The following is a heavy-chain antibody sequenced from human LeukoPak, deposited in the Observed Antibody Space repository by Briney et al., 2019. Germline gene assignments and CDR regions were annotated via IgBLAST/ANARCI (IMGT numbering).Heavy chain of an antibody. V-gene: IGHV3-7*01. J-gene: IGHJ4*02. Sequence: GGSLRLSCAASGFTFSSYWMSWVRQAPGKGLEWVANIKQDGSEKYYVDSVKGRFTISRGNAKNSLYLQMNSLRAEDTAVYYCARAVSSGWSETYYFDYWGQGTLVTVSS. CDR2: IKQDGSEK. CDR3: ARAVSSGWSETYYFDY. CDR1: GFTFSSYW. D-gene: IGHD6-19*01.